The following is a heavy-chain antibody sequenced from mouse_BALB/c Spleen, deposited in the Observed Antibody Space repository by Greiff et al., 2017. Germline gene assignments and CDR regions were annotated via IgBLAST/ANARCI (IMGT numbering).Heavy chain of an antibody. CDR1: GYTFTSYW. J-gene: IGHJ1*03. CDR2: INPSTGYT. CDR3: ARVYYGSSHVYCGL. D-gene: IGHD1-1*01. V-gene: IGHV1-7*01. Sequence: VQLQQSGAELAKPGASVKMSCKASGYTFTSYWMHWVKQRPGQGLEWIGYINPSTGYTEYNQKFKDKATLTADKSCNTAYMQLSSLTSEDSAVYYCARVYYGSSHVYCGLWGRDTTDSVSS.